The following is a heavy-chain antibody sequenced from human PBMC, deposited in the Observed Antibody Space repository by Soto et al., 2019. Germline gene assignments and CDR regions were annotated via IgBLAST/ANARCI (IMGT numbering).Heavy chain of an antibody. V-gene: IGHV1-18*01. D-gene: IGHD3-3*01. Sequence: ASVKVSCKASGYTLTSYGISWVRQAPGQGLEWMGWISAYNGNTNYAQKLQGRVTMTTDTSTSTAYMELRSLRSDDTAVYYCARTEWLLTPRDYYYGIDVWGQGTTVTVSS. CDR1: GYTLTSYG. CDR2: ISAYNGNT. J-gene: IGHJ6*02. CDR3: ARTEWLLTPRDYYYGIDV.